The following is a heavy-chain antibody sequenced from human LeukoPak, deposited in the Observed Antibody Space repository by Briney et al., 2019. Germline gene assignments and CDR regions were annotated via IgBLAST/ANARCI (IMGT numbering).Heavy chain of an antibody. J-gene: IGHJ3*02. CDR1: RGSISTYY. D-gene: IGHD3-10*01. Sequence: SETLSLTCTVSRGSISTYYWNWIRQPPGKGLEWIGYIYYTGTTDFNPSLKSRVTMSVDASKNQFSLKLTSVTTADTAVYYCAREGHYYASGSGAFDIWGQGTAITVSS. V-gene: IGHV4-59*01. CDR3: AREGHYYASGSGAFDI. CDR2: IYYTGTT.